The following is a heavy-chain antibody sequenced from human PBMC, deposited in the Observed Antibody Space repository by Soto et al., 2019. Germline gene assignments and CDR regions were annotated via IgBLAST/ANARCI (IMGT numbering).Heavy chain of an antibody. Sequence: QVQLVQSGAEVKKPGSSVKVSCKASGDTFSFYTINWVRQAPGLGLEWMGRVNPIVSMSNYAQKFQSRVTITADKSTNTAYMQLSSLRSEDTAIYYCAASYGSGYRAFDYWGQGALVTVSS. CDR1: GDTFSFYT. V-gene: IGHV1-69*02. CDR3: AASYGSGYRAFDY. D-gene: IGHD3-10*01. J-gene: IGHJ4*02. CDR2: VNPIVSMS.